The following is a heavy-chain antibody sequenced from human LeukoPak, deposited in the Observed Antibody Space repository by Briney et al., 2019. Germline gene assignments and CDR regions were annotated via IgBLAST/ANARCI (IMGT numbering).Heavy chain of an antibody. CDR2: IYYSGST. Sequence: SETLSLTCTVSGGSISSYYWSWIRQPPGKGLEWIGYIYYSGSTNYNPSLKSRVTISVDTSKNQFSLKLSSVTAADTAVYYCARAGYGGNSAPDAFDIWGQGTMVTVSS. CDR1: GGSISSYY. V-gene: IGHV4-59*01. D-gene: IGHD4-23*01. J-gene: IGHJ3*02. CDR3: ARAGYGGNSAPDAFDI.